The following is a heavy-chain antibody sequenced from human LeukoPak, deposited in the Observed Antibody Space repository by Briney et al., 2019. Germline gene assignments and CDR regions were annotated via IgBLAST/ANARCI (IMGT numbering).Heavy chain of an antibody. CDR1: GDSVSSNSAA. CDR2: TYYRSKWYN. J-gene: IGHJ4*02. Sequence: SQTLSLTCALSGDSVSSNSAAWNWIRQSPSRGLEWLGRTYYRSKWYNDYAVSVKSRITINPDTSKNQFSLQLNSVTPEDTAVYYCTRGHCTNGVCYNLDYWGQGTLVTVSS. CDR3: TRGHCTNGVCYNLDY. D-gene: IGHD2-8*01. V-gene: IGHV6-1*01.